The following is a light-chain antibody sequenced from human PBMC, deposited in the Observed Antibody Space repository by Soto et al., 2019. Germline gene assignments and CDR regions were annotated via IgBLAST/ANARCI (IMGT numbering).Light chain of an antibody. J-gene: IGKJ2*01. V-gene: IGKV1-39*01. Sequence: DIQMTQSPSSLSASVGDRVSITCRPSQRIDNYLNCYQQKPGKAPKLLIHAISTLESGIPSRFRGSGSGTDFTLTIDSLQPDDFANYYCQQTYLTPYTFGQGTKLEIK. CDR1: QRIDNY. CDR2: AIS. CDR3: QQTYLTPYT.